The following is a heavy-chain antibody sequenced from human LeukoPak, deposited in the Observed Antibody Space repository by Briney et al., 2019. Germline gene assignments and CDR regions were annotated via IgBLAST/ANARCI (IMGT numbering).Heavy chain of an antibody. J-gene: IGHJ4*02. V-gene: IGHV4-59*08. CDR3: ARLPDYGTGYYIYFDY. CDR2: IYYSGST. D-gene: IGHD3/OR15-3a*01. Sequence: PSETLSLTCTVSGGSISSYYWSWIRQPPGKGLEWVGYIYYSGSTNYSPSLKSRVTISVDTSKNQFSLKLSSVTAADTAVYYCARLPDYGTGYYIYFDYWGQGTLVTVSS. CDR1: GGSISSYY.